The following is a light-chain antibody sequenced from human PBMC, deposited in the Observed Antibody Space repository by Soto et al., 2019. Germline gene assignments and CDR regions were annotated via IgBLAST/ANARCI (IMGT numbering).Light chain of an antibody. CDR3: QQYYCTPWT. CDR1: QSVLYSSNNKNY. Sequence: DIVMTQSPDPLAVSLGERATINCKSSQSVLYSSNNKNYLAWYQHKPGQPPKLLIYWASTRESGVPGRFSGSGSGTDFTLNISSLQAEDVAVYYCQQYYCTPWTFGQGTKVEIK. V-gene: IGKV4-1*01. CDR2: WAS. J-gene: IGKJ1*01.